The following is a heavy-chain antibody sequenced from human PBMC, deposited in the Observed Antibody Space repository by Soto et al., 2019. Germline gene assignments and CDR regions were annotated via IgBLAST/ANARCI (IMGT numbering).Heavy chain of an antibody. Sequence: AASVKLSCKASGYTFTSYDINWVRQATGQGLEWMGWMNPNSGNTGYAQKFQGRVTMTRNTSISTAYMELSSLRSEDTAVYYCARVLAAAGSLYYYYYYMDVWGNGTTVTVSS. J-gene: IGHJ6*03. CDR1: GYTFTSYD. V-gene: IGHV1-8*01. D-gene: IGHD6-13*01. CDR3: ARVLAAAGSLYYYYYYMDV. CDR2: MNPNSGNT.